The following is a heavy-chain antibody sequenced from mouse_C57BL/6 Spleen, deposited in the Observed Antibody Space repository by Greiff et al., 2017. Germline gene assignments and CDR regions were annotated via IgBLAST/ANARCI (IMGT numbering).Heavy chain of an antibody. J-gene: IGHJ2*01. CDR2: ISYDGSN. V-gene: IGHV3-6*01. CDR1: GYSITSGYY. CDR3: ARRSFSNWEGYFDY. D-gene: IGHD4-1*01. Sequence: EVKLMESGPGLVKPSQSLSLTCSVTGYSITSGYYWNWIRQFPGNKLEWMGYISYDGSNNYNPSLKNRNSITRDTSKNPFFLKLNSVTTEDTATYYCARRSFSNWEGYFDYWGQGTTLTVSS.